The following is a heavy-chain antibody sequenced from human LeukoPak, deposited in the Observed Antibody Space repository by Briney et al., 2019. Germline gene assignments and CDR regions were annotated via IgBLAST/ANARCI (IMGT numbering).Heavy chain of an antibody. V-gene: IGHV3-53*01. D-gene: IGHD3-3*01. CDR1: GFTFSSNY. CDR3: AREGRSTYDFWSGYSHYYYYYMDV. CDR2: IYSGGST. Sequence: PGGSLRLSCAASGFTFSSNYMSWVRQAPGKGLEWVSVIYSGGSTYYADSLKGRFTISRDNSKNTLYLQMNSLRAEDTAVYYCAREGRSTYDFWSGYSHYYYYYMDVWGKGTTVTVSS. J-gene: IGHJ6*03.